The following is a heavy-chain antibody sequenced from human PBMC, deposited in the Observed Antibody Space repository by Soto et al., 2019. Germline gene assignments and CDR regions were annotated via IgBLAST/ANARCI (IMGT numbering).Heavy chain of an antibody. CDR2: ISGSGGST. J-gene: IGHJ6*02. D-gene: IGHD3-16*01. CDR3: AKDIGFGRYYYGMDV. Sequence: GGSLRLSCAASGFIFSSYGMSWVRQAPGKGLEWVSGISGSGGSTDYADSVKGRFTISRDNSKNTLYLQMNSLRAEDTAVYYCAKDIGFGRYYYGMDVWGQGTTVTVSS. V-gene: IGHV3-23*01. CDR1: GFIFSSYG.